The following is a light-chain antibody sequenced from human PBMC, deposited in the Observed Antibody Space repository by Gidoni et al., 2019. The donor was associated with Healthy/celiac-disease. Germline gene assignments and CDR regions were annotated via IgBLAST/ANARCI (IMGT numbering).Light chain of an antibody. CDR2: AAS. J-gene: IGKJ3*01. CDR3: QQSYSTSST. Sequence: DTQMTPSPSSLSASVGDRVTITCRASQSISSYLNWYQQKPGKAPKLLIYAASSLQSGVPSRFSGSGSGTDFTLTISSLQPEDFATYYCQQSYSTSSTFGPGTKVDIK. CDR1: QSISSY. V-gene: IGKV1-39*01.